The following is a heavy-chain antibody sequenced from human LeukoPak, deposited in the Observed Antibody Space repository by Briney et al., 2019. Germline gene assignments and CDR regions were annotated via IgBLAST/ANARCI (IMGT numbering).Heavy chain of an antibody. CDR1: GGSISSSSYY. V-gene: IGHV4-39*07. CDR3: ASWVVAATMFDY. CDR2: IYYSGST. D-gene: IGHD2-15*01. J-gene: IGHJ4*02. Sequence: SETLSLTCTVSGGSISSSSYYWGWIRQPPGKGLEWIGSIYYSGSTYYNPSLKSRVTISVDTSKNQFSLKLSSVTAADTAVYYCASWVVAATMFDYWGQGTLVTVSS.